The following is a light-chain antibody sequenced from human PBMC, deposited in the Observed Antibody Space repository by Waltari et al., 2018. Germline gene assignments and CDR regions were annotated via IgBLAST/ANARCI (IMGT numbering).Light chain of an antibody. CDR1: ESISNY. V-gene: IGKV1-39*01. CDR2: TAS. CDR3: QQSYLTLYT. Sequence: DIRMTQSPSSLSASVGDRVTITCRASESISNYLNWYQQKPGRAPKLLIYTASSLESDVPARFSASGYGTDFTLTISGLQPEDVATYYCQQSYLTLYTFGQGTKLEIK. J-gene: IGKJ2*01.